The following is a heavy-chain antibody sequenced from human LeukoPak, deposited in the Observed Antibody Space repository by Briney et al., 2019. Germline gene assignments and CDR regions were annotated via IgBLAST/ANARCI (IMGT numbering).Heavy chain of an antibody. J-gene: IGHJ4*02. CDR2: ISSSSSYI. V-gene: IGHV3-21*01. Sequence: GGSLRLSCAASGFTFSSYSMNWVRQAPGKGLEWVSSISSSSSYIYYADSVKGRFTISRDNAKNSLYLQMNSLRAEDTAVYYCARDEGYSSSWYPFFDYWGQGTLVTVSS. CDR1: GFTFSSYS. D-gene: IGHD6-13*01. CDR3: ARDEGYSSSWYPFFDY.